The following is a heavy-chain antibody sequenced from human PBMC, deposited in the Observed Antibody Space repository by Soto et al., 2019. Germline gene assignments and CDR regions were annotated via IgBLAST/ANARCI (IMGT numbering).Heavy chain of an antibody. CDR2: ITTASTSI. V-gene: IGHV3-21*01. CDR1: GFTFSSYS. D-gene: IGHD6-25*01. Sequence: EVQLVESGGGVVKPGGSLRLSCAASGFTFSSYSMNWVRQAPGKGLEWVSTITTASTSIYYADSVKGRFTISRDNAKNSLYLQMNSLRVEDTAVYYCARVQRLASHIWGQGTMVTVSS. CDR3: ARVQRLASHI. J-gene: IGHJ3*02.